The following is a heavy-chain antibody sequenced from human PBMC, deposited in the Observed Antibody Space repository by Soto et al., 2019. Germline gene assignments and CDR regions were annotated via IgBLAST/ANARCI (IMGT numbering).Heavy chain of an antibody. CDR1: GGSISSGDYS. Sequence: SETLSLTCTVSGGSISSGDYSWSWIRQPPGKGLEWIGYIYYSGSTYYNPSLKSRVTISVDTSKNQFSLKLSSVTAADTAVYYCAREAFYGSGSSNYWGQGTLVTVSS. D-gene: IGHD3-10*01. CDR3: AREAFYGSGSSNY. CDR2: IYYSGST. V-gene: IGHV4-30-4*01. J-gene: IGHJ4*02.